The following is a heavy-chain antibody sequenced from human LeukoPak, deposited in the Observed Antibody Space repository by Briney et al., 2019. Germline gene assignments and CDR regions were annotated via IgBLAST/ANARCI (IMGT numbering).Heavy chain of an antibody. J-gene: IGHJ4*02. V-gene: IGHV3-74*01. CDR3: ATKQWLAPPPDS. D-gene: IGHD6-19*01. Sequence: GGSLRLSCAAAGFTFSKYWMLWGRQAPGKGLESVSRINTDGTVTTYADSVKGRFTVSRDNADNTMFLQMNGVRDEDTAVYYCATKQWLAPPPDSWGQGTPVTVSS. CDR1: GFTFSKYW. CDR2: INTDGTVT.